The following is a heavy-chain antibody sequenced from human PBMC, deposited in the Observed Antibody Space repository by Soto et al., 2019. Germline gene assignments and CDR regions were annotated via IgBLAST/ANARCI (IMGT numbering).Heavy chain of an antibody. CDR1: GFTFSTYN. J-gene: IGHJ4*02. CDR2: INSDGSST. V-gene: IGHV3-74*01. CDR3: ARGGAVSSGWYDGH. Sequence: EVQLVESGGGLVQPGGSLRLSCGASGFTFSTYNVHWVRQGPGKGLVWLSRINSDGSSTRYADSVKGRFTISRDNAKNTLYLQMNSLRVEDTAIYYCARGGAVSSGWYDGHWGLGNLVTVSS. D-gene: IGHD6-19*01.